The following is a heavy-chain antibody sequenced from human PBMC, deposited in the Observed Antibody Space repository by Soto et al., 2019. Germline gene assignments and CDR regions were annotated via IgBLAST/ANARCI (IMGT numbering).Heavy chain of an antibody. CDR3: ARGGDYAALDV. CDR1: GGSVSSGSYY. V-gene: IGHV4-61*01. D-gene: IGHD4-17*01. J-gene: IGHJ6*02. CDR2: TYYSGST. Sequence: QVQLQESGPGLVKPSETLSLTCTVSGGSVSSGSYYWSWIRQPPGKGLEWIGYTYYSGSTNYNPSLQRRVTISVDTSKNQFSLKLSSVTAADTAVYYCARGGDYAALDVWGQGTTVTVSS.